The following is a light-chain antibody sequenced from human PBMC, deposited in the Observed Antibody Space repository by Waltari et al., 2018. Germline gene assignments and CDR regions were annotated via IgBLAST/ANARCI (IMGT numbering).Light chain of an antibody. CDR1: QSVSRT. Sequence: EIVLTQSPATLSLSPGERATLSCRASQSVSRTLAWYQQKPGQAPRLLIYDASTRATGIPDRFRGSGSGTDFSLTISRLEPEDFAVYYCQKYGTLPATFGQGTKVEIK. J-gene: IGKJ1*01. CDR2: DAS. CDR3: QKYGTLPAT. V-gene: IGKV3-20*01.